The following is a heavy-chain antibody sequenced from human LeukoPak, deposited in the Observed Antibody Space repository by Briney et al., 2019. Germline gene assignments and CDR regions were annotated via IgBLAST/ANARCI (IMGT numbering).Heavy chain of an antibody. CDR2: IYYSGST. Sequence: ETLSLTCTVSGYSISSTYYWGWIRQPPGKGLEWVGSIYYSGSTYYNPSLKSRVTISVDTSKNQFSLKLSSVTAADTAVYYCARHADTAMALGAYYFDYWGQGTLVTVSS. V-gene: IGHV4-38-2*02. CDR1: GYSISSTYY. D-gene: IGHD5-18*01. J-gene: IGHJ4*02. CDR3: ARHADTAMALGAYYFDY.